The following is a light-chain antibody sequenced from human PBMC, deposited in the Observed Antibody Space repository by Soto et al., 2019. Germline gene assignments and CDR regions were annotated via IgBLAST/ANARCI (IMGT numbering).Light chain of an antibody. CDR2: DNN. V-gene: IGLV1-51*01. J-gene: IGLJ1*01. CDR1: SSNIGNNY. CDR3: GTWDTSLNGYV. Sequence: QSVLTQPPSVSAAPGQKVTISCSGSSSNIGNNYVSWYQHLPGTAPKLLIYDNNERPSGIPDRFSGSKSGTSATLGITGLQTGDEADYYCGTWDTSLNGYVFGTGTQLTVL.